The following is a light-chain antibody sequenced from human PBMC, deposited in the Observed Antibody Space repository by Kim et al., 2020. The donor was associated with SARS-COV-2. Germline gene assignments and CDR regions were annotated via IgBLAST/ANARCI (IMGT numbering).Light chain of an antibody. Sequence: VSAPVGDRFTITCRASQCISSWLAWYQQQPGKAPKLLIYAASSLQSGVPSRFSGSGSGTDFTLTISSLQPEDFATYYCQQANSFAFGGGTKVDIK. CDR3: QQANSFA. CDR1: QCISSW. V-gene: IGKV1-12*02. J-gene: IGKJ4*01. CDR2: AAS.